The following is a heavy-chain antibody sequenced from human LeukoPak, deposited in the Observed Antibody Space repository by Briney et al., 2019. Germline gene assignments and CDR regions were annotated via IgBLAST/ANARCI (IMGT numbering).Heavy chain of an antibody. CDR3: AQGHYHMDV. CDR2: IEPDGSEK. J-gene: IGHJ6*02. CDR1: GFTFRDYW. Sequence: GGSLRLSCAASGFTFRDYWMTWVRQAAGKGLEWVASIEPDGSEKYYADSVKGRFTLSRDNVENSPYLQMNTLRVDDTAVYYCAQGHYHMDVRGHGTTVTVSS. V-gene: IGHV3-7*01.